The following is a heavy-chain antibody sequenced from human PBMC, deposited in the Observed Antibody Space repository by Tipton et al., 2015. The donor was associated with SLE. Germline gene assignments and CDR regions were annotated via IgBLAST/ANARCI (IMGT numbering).Heavy chain of an antibody. J-gene: IGHJ4*02. Sequence: LRLSCTVSGGSISSYYWSWIRQPPGKGLEWIGYIYYSGSTNYNPSLKSRVTISVDTSKNQFSLKLSSVTAADTAVYYCARDTRPNGYSFDYWGQGTLVTVSS. CDR1: GGSISSYY. CDR2: IYYSGST. CDR3: ARDTRPNGYSFDY. D-gene: IGHD2-8*01. V-gene: IGHV4-59*01.